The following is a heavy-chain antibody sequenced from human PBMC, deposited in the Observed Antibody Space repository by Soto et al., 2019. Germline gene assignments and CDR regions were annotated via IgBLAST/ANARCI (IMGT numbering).Heavy chain of an antibody. CDR1: GFTFSSYW. CDR2: INSDGSST. V-gene: IGHV3-74*01. D-gene: IGHD5-12*01. Sequence: PGGSLRLSCAASGFTFSSYWMHWVRQAPGKGLVWVSRINSDGSSTSYADSVKGRFTISRDNAKNTLYLQMNSLRAEDTAVYYCARAPPVSGYDSHWLDPWGQGTLVTVSS. CDR3: ARAPPVSGYDSHWLDP. J-gene: IGHJ5*02.